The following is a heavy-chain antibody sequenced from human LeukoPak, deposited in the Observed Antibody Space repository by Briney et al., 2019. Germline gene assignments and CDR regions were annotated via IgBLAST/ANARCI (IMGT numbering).Heavy chain of an antibody. CDR3: ARDTPLRLENWFDP. D-gene: IGHD1-1*01. CDR2: IITIFGTA. CDR1: GYTFTSYG. V-gene: IGHV1-69*13. J-gene: IGHJ5*02. Sequence: SVKVSCKASGYTFTSYGISWVRQAPGQGLGWMGGIITIFGTAKYAQKFQGRVTITADESTTTAYMELSSLRSEDTAVYYCARDTPLRLENWFDPWGQGTLVTVSS.